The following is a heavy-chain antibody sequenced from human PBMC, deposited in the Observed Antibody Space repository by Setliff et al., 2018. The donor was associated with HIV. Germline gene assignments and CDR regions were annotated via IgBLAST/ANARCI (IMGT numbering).Heavy chain of an antibody. CDR1: GYTFTSYS. J-gene: IGHJ3*02. CDR3: AKGPNFEDAFDI. CDR2: LIPIVDIT. Sequence: GASVKVSCKASGYTFTSYSMHWVRQAPGQGLEWMGGLIPIVDITKSTQKFRDRVTFTADESTKTAQMELSGLTFEDTAVYYCAKGPNFEDAFDIWGQGTVVTVSS. D-gene: IGHD2-8*01. V-gene: IGHV1-69*10.